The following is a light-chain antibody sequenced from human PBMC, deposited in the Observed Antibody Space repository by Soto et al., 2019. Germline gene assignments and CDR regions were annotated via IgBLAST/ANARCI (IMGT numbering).Light chain of an antibody. CDR1: QSVSSNS. J-gene: IGKJ4*01. CDR3: QQYGRSPLT. V-gene: IGKV3-20*01. CDR2: GAS. Sequence: ETLMTQSPATLSVSPGERATLSCRAGQSVSSNSLAWYQHKPGQAPRLLIYGASSRATGIPDRFSGSGSGTDFTLTISRLEPEDFAVYYCQQYGRSPLTFGGGTKVDIK.